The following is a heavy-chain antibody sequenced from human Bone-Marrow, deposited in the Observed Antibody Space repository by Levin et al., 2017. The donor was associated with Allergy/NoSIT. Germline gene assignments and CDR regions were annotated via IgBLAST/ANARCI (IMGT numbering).Heavy chain of an antibody. CDR2: ISANGDSR. J-gene: IGHJ6*03. CDR1: GFTFSSFG. Sequence: GGSLRLSCAASGFTFSSFGMGWVRQAPGKGLQYVSAISANGDSRFYANSVVKGRFTISRDNSKNTLYLQMGSLRSADMGVYYCARMGPERRRVAGLGCVGGDCNDYYMDVWGRGTTVTVSS. D-gene: IGHD2-21*02. CDR3: ARMGPERRRVAGLGCVGGDCNDYYMDV. V-gene: IGHV3-64*01.